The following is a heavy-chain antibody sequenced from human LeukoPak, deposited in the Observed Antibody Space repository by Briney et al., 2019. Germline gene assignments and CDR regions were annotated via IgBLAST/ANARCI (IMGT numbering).Heavy chain of an antibody. J-gene: IGHJ6*03. CDR3: AKESSGSHYYYYYMDV. Sequence: GGSLRLSCAASGFTFSSYGMHWVRQAPGKGLEWVAVISYDGSNKYYADSVKGRFTISRNNSKNTLYLQMNSLRAEDTAVYYCAKESSGSHYYYYYMDVWGKGTTVTVSS. V-gene: IGHV3-30*18. D-gene: IGHD1-26*01. CDR2: ISYDGSNK. CDR1: GFTFSSYG.